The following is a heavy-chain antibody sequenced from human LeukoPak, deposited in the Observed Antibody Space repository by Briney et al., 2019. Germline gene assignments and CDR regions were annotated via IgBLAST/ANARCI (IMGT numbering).Heavy chain of an antibody. J-gene: IGHJ3*02. CDR2: ISGSGGST. CDR3: AKGLEMATMGLGAFDI. Sequence: PGGSLRLSCAASGFTFSSYAMSWVRQAPGKGLEWVSAISGSGGSTYYADSVKGRFTISRDNSKNTLYLQMNSLRAEDTAVYYCAKGLEMATMGLGAFDIWGQGTMVTVSS. V-gene: IGHV3-23*01. CDR1: GFTFSSYA. D-gene: IGHD5-24*01.